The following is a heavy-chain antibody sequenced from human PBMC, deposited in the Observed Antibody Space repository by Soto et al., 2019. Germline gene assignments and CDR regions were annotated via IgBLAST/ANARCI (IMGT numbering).Heavy chain of an antibody. Sequence: EVQLLESGGDLIQPGGSLRLSCAASGFTFNIYAMTWVRQAPGKGLEWVSAISRYGDITYYADSVEGRFSISRDNSKNTLYLQMNSPRAEDTAVDYCAKDRYLDHDSRGYLFDNWGQGTLVTVSS. D-gene: IGHD3-22*01. CDR2: ISRYGDIT. CDR1: GFTFNIYA. V-gene: IGHV3-23*01. J-gene: IGHJ4*02. CDR3: AKDRYLDHDSRGYLFDN.